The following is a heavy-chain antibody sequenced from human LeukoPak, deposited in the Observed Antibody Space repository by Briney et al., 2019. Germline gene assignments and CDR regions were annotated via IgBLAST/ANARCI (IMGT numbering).Heavy chain of an antibody. Sequence: SETLSLTCTVSGGSISSYYWSWIRQPPGKGLEWIGYIYYSGSTNYNPSLKSRVTISVDTSKNQFSLKLSSVTAADTAVYYCASVEYYGSGSYFAFDIWGQGTMVTVSS. V-gene: IGHV4-59*01. CDR3: ASVEYYGSGSYFAFDI. J-gene: IGHJ3*02. CDR2: IYYSGST. CDR1: GGSISSYY. D-gene: IGHD3-10*01.